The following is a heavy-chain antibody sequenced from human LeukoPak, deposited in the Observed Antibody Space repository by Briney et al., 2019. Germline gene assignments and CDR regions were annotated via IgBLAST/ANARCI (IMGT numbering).Heavy chain of an antibody. CDR3: AIVARDFDY. J-gene: IGHJ4*02. D-gene: IGHD6-6*01. V-gene: IGHV1-46*01. Sequence: GASVKVSCKASGYTFSRYYMHWVQQAPGQGLEWMGIINPSGGSTVFAQKFQGRVTMTRDTSTNTVYMELSSLRAEDTAVYYCAIVARDFDYWGQGTLVTVSS. CDR1: GYTFSRYY. CDR2: INPSGGST.